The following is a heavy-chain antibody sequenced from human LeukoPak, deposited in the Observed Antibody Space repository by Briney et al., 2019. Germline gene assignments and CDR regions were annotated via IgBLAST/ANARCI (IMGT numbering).Heavy chain of an antibody. J-gene: IGHJ5*02. Sequence: SETLSLTCTVSGDSISSYYWSWIRQPPGKGLEWIGYIYYSGSTNYNPSLKSRVTISVDTSKNQFSLKLSSVTAADTAVYYCARGIRYYYDSSGYYPLNWFDPWGQGTLVTVSS. CDR3: ARGIRYYYDSSGYYPLNWFDP. D-gene: IGHD3-22*01. V-gene: IGHV4-59*12. CDR2: IYYSGST. CDR1: GDSISSYY.